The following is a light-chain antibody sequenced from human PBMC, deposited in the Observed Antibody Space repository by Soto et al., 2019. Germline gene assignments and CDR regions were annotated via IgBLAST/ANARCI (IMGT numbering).Light chain of an antibody. J-gene: IGLJ2*01. CDR3: QSYDSSLRGV. V-gene: IGLV1-40*01. Sequence: QTVVTQPPSVSGAPGQRVTISCTGSSSNIGAGYDVHWYQQLPGTAPKLLIYDNNNRPSGVPDRFSGSKSGTSASLAITGLQAEDEADYYCQSYDSSLRGVFGGGTQLTVL. CDR1: SSNIGAGYD. CDR2: DNN.